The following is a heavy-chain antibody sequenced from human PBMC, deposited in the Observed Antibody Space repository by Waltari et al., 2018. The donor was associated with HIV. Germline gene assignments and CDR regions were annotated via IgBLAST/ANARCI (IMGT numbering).Heavy chain of an antibody. Sequence: EVQLVETGGGLIQPGGSLRLSCAASVLTVSSNFMNWVRQAPGKELEWVSLIYNNNSTYYADSVKGRFTISRDNSKNTLYLQMNSLRAEDTAVYYCARVRSTMGRFQGFDYWGQGTLVTVSS. D-gene: IGHD1-26*01. CDR2: IYNNNST. J-gene: IGHJ4*02. CDR1: VLTVSSNF. CDR3: ARVRSTMGRFQGFDY. V-gene: IGHV3-53*02.